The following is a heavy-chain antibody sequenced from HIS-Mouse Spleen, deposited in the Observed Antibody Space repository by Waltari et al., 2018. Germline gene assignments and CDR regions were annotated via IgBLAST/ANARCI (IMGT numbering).Heavy chain of an antibody. CDR3: AREDYYDSSGYYLFDY. J-gene: IGHJ4*02. D-gene: IGHD3-22*01. CDR1: GFTFSSYW. V-gene: IGHV3-74*01. CDR2: INSDGSST. Sequence: EVQLVESGGGLVQPGGSLRLSCAASGFTFSSYWMHWVRQAPGKGLVWGSRINSDGSSTSDADSVKGRFTISRDNAKNTLYLQMNSLRAEDTAVYYCAREDYYDSSGYYLFDYWGQGTLVTVSS.